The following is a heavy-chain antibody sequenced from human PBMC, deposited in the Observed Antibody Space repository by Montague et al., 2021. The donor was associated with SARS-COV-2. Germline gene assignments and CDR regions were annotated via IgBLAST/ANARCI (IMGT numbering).Heavy chain of an antibody. Sequence: SETLSLTCTVSGGSISSFYWSWFRQPPGKRLEWIGYISDSGSTNYNHSLTSRVTMSVDTSKNQFSLKVNSVTAADTAVYYCARHYSATLPAVYWGQGTLVTVSS. CDR1: GGSISSFY. V-gene: IGHV4-59*08. CDR2: ISDSGST. D-gene: IGHD2-15*01. J-gene: IGHJ4*02. CDR3: ARHYSATLPAVY.